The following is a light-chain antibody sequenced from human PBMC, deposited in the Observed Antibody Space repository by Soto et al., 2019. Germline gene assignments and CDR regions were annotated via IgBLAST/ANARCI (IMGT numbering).Light chain of an antibody. J-gene: IGLJ3*02. CDR2: DVS. Sequence: QSVLTQPASVSGSPGQSITISCTGTSRDVGGYNYVSWYQQNPGKAPKVIIYDVSNRPSGVSNRFSGSKSGNTASLTISGLQAEDEADYYCFSYTSSSARVFGGGTKLTVL. CDR3: FSYTSSSARV. CDR1: SRDVGGYNY. V-gene: IGLV2-14*01.